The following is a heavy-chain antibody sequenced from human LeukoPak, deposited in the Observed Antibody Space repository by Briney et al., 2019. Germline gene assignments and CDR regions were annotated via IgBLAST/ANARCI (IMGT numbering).Heavy chain of an antibody. J-gene: IGHJ4*02. V-gene: IGHV3-74*01. CDR3: ARGWALRFLERALDY. CDR2: INTDGSST. Sequence: GGSLRLSCAASGFTFSSYWMHWVRHAPGKGLVWVSRINTDGSSTSYADSVKGRFTISRDNAKNTLYLQMNSLRAEDTAVYYCARGWALRFLERALDYWGQGTLVTVSS. D-gene: IGHD3-3*01. CDR1: GFTFSSYW.